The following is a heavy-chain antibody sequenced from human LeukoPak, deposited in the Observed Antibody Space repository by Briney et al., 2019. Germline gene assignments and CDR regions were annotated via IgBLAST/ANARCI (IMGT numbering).Heavy chain of an antibody. Sequence: SETLSLTCTVSGGSISSSSDYWGWIRQPPGKGLEWIGSIYYSGSTYYNPALKSRVTISVDTSKNQFSLKLSSVTAADTAVYYCARRNFCSSTSCYTNENWFDPWGQGTLVTVSS. J-gene: IGHJ5*02. D-gene: IGHD2-2*01. CDR1: GGSISSSSDY. V-gene: IGHV4-39*01. CDR3: ARRNFCSSTSCYTNENWFDP. CDR2: IYYSGST.